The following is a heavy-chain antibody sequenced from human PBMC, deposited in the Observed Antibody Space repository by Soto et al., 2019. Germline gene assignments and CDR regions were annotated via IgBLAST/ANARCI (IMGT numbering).Heavy chain of an antibody. CDR3: AAWGGYYNYGMDV. CDR2: IVVGSGNT. Sequence: QMQLVQSGPEVKKPGTSVKVSCKASGFTFTSSAVQWVRQARGQRLEWIGWIVVGSGNTNYAQKFQERVTITRDMSTSTAYMELSSLRSEDTAVYYCAAWGGYYNYGMDVWGQGTTVTVSS. CDR1: GFTFTSSA. V-gene: IGHV1-58*01. D-gene: IGHD3-3*01. J-gene: IGHJ6*02.